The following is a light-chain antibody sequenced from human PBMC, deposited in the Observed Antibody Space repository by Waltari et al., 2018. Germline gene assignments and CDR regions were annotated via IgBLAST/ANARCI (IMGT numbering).Light chain of an antibody. V-gene: IGLV1-51*01. J-gene: IGLJ3*02. CDR2: DNN. Sequence: QSVLTPPPSVSAAPGQKVTISCSGSSSNIGSNYVSWYQQLPGTAPKLLIYDNNKRPSGIPDRFPGSKSGTSATLGITGLQTGDEADYYCGTWDSSLSAGVFGGGTKLTVL. CDR1: SSNIGSNY. CDR3: GTWDSSLSAGV.